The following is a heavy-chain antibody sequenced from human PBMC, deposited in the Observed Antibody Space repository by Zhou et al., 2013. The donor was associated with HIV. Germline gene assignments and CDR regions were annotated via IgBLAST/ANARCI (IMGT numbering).Heavy chain of an antibody. CDR3: ARDRAVYGDYVNWYFDL. CDR2: IIPIFGTA. Sequence: QVQLVQFGAEVKKPGSSVKVSCKASGGTFSSYAISWVRQAPGQGLEWMGRIIPIFGTANYAQKFQGRVTITADESTSTAYMELSSLRSEDTAVYYCARDRAVYGDYVNWYFDLWGRGTLVTVSS. J-gene: IGHJ2*01. D-gene: IGHD4-17*01. V-gene: IGHV1-69*13. CDR1: GGTFSSYA.